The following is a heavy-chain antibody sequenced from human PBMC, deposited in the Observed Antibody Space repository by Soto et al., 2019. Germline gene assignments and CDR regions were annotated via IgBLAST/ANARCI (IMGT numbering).Heavy chain of an antibody. CDR2: ISSSSSTI. CDR1: GFTFSSYS. V-gene: IGHV3-48*01. Sequence: GGSLRLSCAASGFTFSSYSMNWVRQAPGKGLEWVSYISSSSSTIYYADSVKGRFTISRDNAKNSLYLQMNSLRAEDTAVYYCARGLGFYDSSGYLPRRFHYWGQGPLVTVSS. D-gene: IGHD3-22*01. J-gene: IGHJ4*02. CDR3: ARGLGFYDSSGYLPRRFHY.